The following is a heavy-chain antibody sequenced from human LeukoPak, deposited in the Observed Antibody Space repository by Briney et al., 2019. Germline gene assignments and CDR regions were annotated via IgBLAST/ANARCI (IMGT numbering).Heavy chain of an antibody. CDR2: INAGNDDT. J-gene: IGHJ6*02. V-gene: IGHV1-3*01. CDR1: GYTFIRHA. CDR3: AREPGYCSSTSCVYGMDV. Sequence: ASVEVSCKASGYTFIRHAMHWVRQAPGQSLEWMGWINAGNDDTRYSQKFQGRVTITRDTSASTAFMELSSLRSEDTAVYYCAREPGYCSSTSCVYGMDVWGQGTTVTVSS. D-gene: IGHD2-2*03.